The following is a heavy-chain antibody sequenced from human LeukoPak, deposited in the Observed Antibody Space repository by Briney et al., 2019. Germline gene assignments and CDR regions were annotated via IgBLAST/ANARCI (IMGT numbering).Heavy chain of an antibody. CDR1: GGSISSYY. Sequence: PSETLSLTCTVSGGSISSYYWSWVRQPPGKGLEWIGYIYYTGNTNYNPSLRSRVTMSLDTSKNQFSLKLYSVTAADTAVYYCARGGSTLHSAGGHDIEFYYYYYMDGWGKGTTVTISS. CDR3: ARGGSTLHSAGGHDIEFYYYYYMDG. CDR2: IYYTGNT. V-gene: IGHV4-59*08. D-gene: IGHD3-9*01. J-gene: IGHJ6*03.